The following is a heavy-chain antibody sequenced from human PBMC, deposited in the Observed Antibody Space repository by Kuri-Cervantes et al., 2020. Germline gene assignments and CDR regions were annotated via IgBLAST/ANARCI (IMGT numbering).Heavy chain of an antibody. CDR2: IYYSGST. CDR1: GGSISGSSYY. V-gene: IGHV4-61*01. D-gene: IGHD3-10*01. CDR3: ARVDYGSGSYYVYYYYYMDV. J-gene: IGHJ6*03. Sequence: SETLSLTCTVSGGSISGSSYYWSWIRQPPGKGLEWIGYIYYSGSTNYNPSLKSRVTISVDTSKNQFSLKLSSVTAADTAVYYCARVDYGSGSYYVYYYYYMDVWGKGTTVTVSS.